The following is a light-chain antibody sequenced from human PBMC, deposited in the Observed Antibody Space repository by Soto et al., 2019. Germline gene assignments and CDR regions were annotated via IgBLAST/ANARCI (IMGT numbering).Light chain of an antibody. CDR2: GAF. CDR1: PSVTTF. CDR3: QQRNVWPPVT. Sequence: EIGLTQSPSTLSLSPGERATLSCRASPSVTTFLAWYQQKPGQAPRLLIYGAFNRATGIPARFSGSGSGTDFTLTISSLEPEDSAVYYCQQRNVWPPVTFGQGTRLEI. J-gene: IGKJ5*01. V-gene: IGKV3-11*01.